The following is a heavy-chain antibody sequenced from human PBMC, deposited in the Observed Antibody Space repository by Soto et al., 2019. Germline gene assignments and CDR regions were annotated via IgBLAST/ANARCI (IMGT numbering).Heavy chain of an antibody. Sequence: SETLSLTCAVYGGSFSGYYWSWIRQPPGKGLEWIGEINHSGSTNYNPSLKSRVTISVDTSKNQFSLKLSSVTAADTAVYYCARGEKLRLLFRKYYYYGMDVWGQGTTVTVSS. CDR3: ARGEKLRLLFRKYYYYGMDV. CDR2: INHSGST. D-gene: IGHD1-26*01. CDR1: GGSFSGYY. V-gene: IGHV4-34*01. J-gene: IGHJ6*02.